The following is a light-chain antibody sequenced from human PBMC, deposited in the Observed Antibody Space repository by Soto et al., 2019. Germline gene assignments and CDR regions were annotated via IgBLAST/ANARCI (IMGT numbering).Light chain of an antibody. CDR1: QSVSNNF. CDR2: GSS. CDR3: QQYGTSPYT. V-gene: IGKV3-20*01. J-gene: IGKJ2*01. Sequence: EIVLTQSPGTLSLSPGERATLSCTASQSVSNNFLAWYQQKPGQAPRLLIFGSSSRATGIPDRFSASGSGTDFTLTITRLEPEDFAVYYCQQYGTSPYTFGQGTKLDI.